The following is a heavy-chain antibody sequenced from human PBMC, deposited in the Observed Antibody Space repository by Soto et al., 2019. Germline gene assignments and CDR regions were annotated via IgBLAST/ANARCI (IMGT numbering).Heavy chain of an antibody. Sequence: GGSLRLSCAASGFTFSSYAMHWVRQAPGKGLEWVAVISYDGSNKYYADSVKGRFTISRDNSKNTLYLQMNSLRAEDTAVYYCARGNGGEPPGYWGQGTLVTVSS. J-gene: IGHJ4*02. CDR2: ISYDGSNK. D-gene: IGHD2-21*01. CDR3: ARGNGGEPPGY. CDR1: GFTFSSYA. V-gene: IGHV3-30-3*01.